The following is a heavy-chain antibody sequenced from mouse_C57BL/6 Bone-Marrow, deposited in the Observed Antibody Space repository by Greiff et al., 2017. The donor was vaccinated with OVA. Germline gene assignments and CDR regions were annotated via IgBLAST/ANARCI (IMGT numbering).Heavy chain of an antibody. CDR2: IYPGDGDT. V-gene: IGHV1-82*01. CDR3: SLHDAMDY. CDR1: GYAFSSSG. J-gene: IGHJ4*01. Sequence: QVQLQQSGPELVKPGASVKISCKASGYAFSSSGMNWVKQRPGKGLEWIGRIYPGDGDTNYNGKFKGKATLTADKSSSTAYMQLSSLTSEDSSVSFCSLHDAMDYWGQGTSVTVSS.